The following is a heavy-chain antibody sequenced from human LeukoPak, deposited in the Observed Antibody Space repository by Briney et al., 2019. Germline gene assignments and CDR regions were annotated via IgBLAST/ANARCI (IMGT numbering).Heavy chain of an antibody. D-gene: IGHD2-2*01. CDR1: GFTFSSYS. CDR2: ISSSRRTI. V-gene: IGHV3-48*01. Sequence: GGSLRPSCAASGFTFSSYSMNWVSQATGKGVEWVSYISSSRRTIYYAYSVKARFTISRDNAKNSLYLQMNSLRAEDTAVYYCARDRYCSSTSCYSPAYWGQGTLVTVSS. J-gene: IGHJ4*02. CDR3: ARDRYCSSTSCYSPAY.